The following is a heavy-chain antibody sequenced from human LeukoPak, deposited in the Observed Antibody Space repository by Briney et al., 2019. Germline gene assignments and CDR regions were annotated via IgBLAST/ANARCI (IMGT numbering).Heavy chain of an antibody. V-gene: IGHV3-48*02. D-gene: IGHD3-16*01. CDR2: IDSSSTTV. Sequence: GGSLRLSCAASGFTFSSYSMNWVRQAPGQGLEWVSYIDSSSTTVLYADSVKGRFTISRDNAKNSLYLQMNSLRDEDTAVYYCARDHNWGLDRWGRGTLVTVSS. CDR3: ARDHNWGLDR. CDR1: GFTFSSYS. J-gene: IGHJ5*02.